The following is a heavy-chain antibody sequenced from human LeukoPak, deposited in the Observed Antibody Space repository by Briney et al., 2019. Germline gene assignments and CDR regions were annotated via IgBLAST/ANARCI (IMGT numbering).Heavy chain of an antibody. J-gene: IGHJ4*02. Sequence: PSETLSLTCTVSGGSIGSYYWSWIRQPPGKGLEWIGYIYYTGSTNFNPSLKSRVTMSLDTSKNQFSLKLNSVTAADTAVYYCATGRAAAGSLGYWGQGTLVTVSS. V-gene: IGHV4-59*01. CDR1: GGSIGSYY. CDR3: ATGRAAAGSLGY. D-gene: IGHD6-25*01. CDR2: IYYTGST.